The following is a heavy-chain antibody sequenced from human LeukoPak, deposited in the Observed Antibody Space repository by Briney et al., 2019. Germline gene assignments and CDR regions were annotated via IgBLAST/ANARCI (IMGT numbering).Heavy chain of an antibody. CDR3: ARDGRPFDI. CDR1: GFTFSSYS. CDR2: ISSSSSTL. J-gene: IGHJ3*02. Sequence: GGSRRLSCAASGFTFSSYSMSWVRQAPGKGLEWVAYISSSSSTLHYADPVKGRFTISRDNAKNSLYLQMNSLRDEDTAVYYCARDGRPFDIWGQGTMVTVSP. V-gene: IGHV3-48*02.